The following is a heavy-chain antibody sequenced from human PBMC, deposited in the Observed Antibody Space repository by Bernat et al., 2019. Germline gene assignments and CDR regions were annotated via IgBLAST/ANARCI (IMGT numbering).Heavy chain of an antibody. Sequence: EVQLVESGGALVQPGGSLRLSCAASGFSFRSYWMSWVRQSPGKGLEWVANIKQDGSDRYYLASVKGRFTISRDNAKNSLYLQMNSLRAEDTAFYYCARAHNSSYFGHIDFWGQGALVTVSS. J-gene: IGHJ4*02. CDR3: ARAHNSSYFGHIDF. V-gene: IGHV3-7*02. CDR1: GFSFRSYW. D-gene: IGHD6-13*01. CDR2: IKQDGSDR.